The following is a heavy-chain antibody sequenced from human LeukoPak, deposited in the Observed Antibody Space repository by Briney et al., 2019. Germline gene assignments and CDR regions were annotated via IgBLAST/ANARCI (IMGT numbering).Heavy chain of an antibody. CDR3: ARGIEDRITIFGY. D-gene: IGHD3-3*01. Sequence: GGSLRLSCVASGFSISDYWMVWVRQAPGKGLEWVANIKQDGSEKYYVDSVKGRFTISRDNAKNSLYLQMNSLRAEDTAVYYCARGIEDRITIFGYWGQGTLVTVSS. CDR1: GFSISDYW. CDR2: IKQDGSEK. V-gene: IGHV3-7*03. J-gene: IGHJ4*02.